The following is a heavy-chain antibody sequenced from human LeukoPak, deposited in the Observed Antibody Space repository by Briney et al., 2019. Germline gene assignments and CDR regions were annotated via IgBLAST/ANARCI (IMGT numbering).Heavy chain of an antibody. Sequence: SEALSLTCAVYGGSFSGYYWSWIRQPPGKGLEWIGEINHSGSTNYNPSLKSRVTISVDTSKNQFSLKLSSVTAADTAVYYCARVRGDYYGSGSYYNSWGQGTLVTVSS. CDR2: INHSGST. J-gene: IGHJ4*02. V-gene: IGHV4-34*01. D-gene: IGHD3-10*01. CDR1: GGSFSGYY. CDR3: ARVRGDYYGSGSYYNS.